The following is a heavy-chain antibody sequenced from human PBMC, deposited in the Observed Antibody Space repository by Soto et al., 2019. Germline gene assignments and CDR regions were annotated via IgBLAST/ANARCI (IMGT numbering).Heavy chain of an antibody. CDR3: AIKKARFHYYRCFEF. CDR1: GGSFSGYY. D-gene: IGHD1-26*01. Sequence: QVQLQQWGVGLLMPLETLSLTCAVFGGSFSGYYWSWIRQPPGKGLEWIGEINHSGSTNYNPSLKSRVTVSVDSSKYKCSLKLSFVTAADTAVYYCAIKKARFHYYRCFEFWGQGALNTDS. CDR2: INHSGST. J-gene: IGHJ4*02. V-gene: IGHV4-34*01.